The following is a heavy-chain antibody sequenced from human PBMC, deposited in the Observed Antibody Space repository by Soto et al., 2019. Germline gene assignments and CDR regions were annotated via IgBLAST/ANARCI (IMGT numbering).Heavy chain of an antibody. V-gene: IGHV1-2*02. CDR2: INPNSGGT. CDR1: GYTFTGYY. CDR3: AGDSSGWYGYYYYGMEV. Sequence: VKVSCKASGYTFTGYYMHWVRQAPGQGLEWMGWINPNSGGTNYAQKFQGRVTMTRDTSISTAYMELSRLRSDDTAVYYCAGDSSGWYGYYYYGMEVWGQGTTVTVSS. J-gene: IGHJ6*02. D-gene: IGHD6-19*01.